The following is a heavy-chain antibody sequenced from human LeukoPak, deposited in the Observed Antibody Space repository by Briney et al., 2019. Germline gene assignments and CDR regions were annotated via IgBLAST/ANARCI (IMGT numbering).Heavy chain of an antibody. CDR2: IYSDNT. J-gene: IGHJ4*02. CDR3: ARRAGAYSHPYDY. CDR1: GFTVSSNS. D-gene: IGHD4/OR15-4a*01. Sequence: PGGSLRLSCTVSGFTVSSNSMSWVPQAPGKGLEWGSFIYSDNTHYSDSVKGRFTISRDNSKNTLYLQMNSLRAEDTALYYCARRAGAYSHPYDYWGQGTLVPVSS. V-gene: IGHV3-53*01.